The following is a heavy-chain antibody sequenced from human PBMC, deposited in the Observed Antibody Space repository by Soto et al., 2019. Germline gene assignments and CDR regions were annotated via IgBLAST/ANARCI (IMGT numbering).Heavy chain of an antibody. J-gene: IGHJ6*02. CDR3: AKGLDIVLVPGAIGPYYYYGVDV. V-gene: IGHV3-30*18. CDR1: GFTFSSYG. CDR2: ISYDGITK. D-gene: IGHD2-2*03. Sequence: QVQLVESGGGVIQPGRSLRLSCAASGFTFSSYGMNWGRQAPGKGLEWVALISYDGITKYYADSVKGRFTISRDNSKNTQYLQMNSLRPEDTAVYYCAKGLDIVLVPGAIGPYYYYGVDVWGQGTTVTVSS.